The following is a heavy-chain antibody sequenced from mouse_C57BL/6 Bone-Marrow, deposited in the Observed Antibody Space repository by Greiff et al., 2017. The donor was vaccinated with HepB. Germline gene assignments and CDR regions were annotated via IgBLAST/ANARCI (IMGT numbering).Heavy chain of an antibody. CDR3: ARGIYGSSYW. CDR1: GYSFTSYY. V-gene: IGHV1-66*01. Sequence: QVQLQQSGPELVKPGASVKISCKASGYSFTSYYIHWVKQRPGQGLEWIGWIYPGSGNTKYNEKFKGKATLTADTSSSTAYMQLSSLTSEDSAVYYCARGIYGSSYWWGQGTTLTVSS. D-gene: IGHD1-1*01. J-gene: IGHJ2*01. CDR2: IYPGSGNT.